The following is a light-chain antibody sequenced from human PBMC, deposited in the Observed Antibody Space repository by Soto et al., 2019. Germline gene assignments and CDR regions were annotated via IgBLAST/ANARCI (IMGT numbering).Light chain of an antibody. CDR3: QQYKNLYT. J-gene: IGKJ2*01. CDR1: QTISGW. CDR2: DAS. Sequence: DIQMTQSPSTLSASVGDTVTLTCRASQTISGWLAWYHQKPGRAPRLLIYDASSLEGGVPSRFSGSGSGTEYTLTISSLLPVDSGTYYCQQYKNLYTFGQGT. V-gene: IGKV1-5*01.